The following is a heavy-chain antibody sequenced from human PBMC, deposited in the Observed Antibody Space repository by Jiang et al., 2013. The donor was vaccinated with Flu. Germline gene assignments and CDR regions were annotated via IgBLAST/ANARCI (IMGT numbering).Heavy chain of an antibody. CDR1: GYTFTSYG. CDR2: ISAYNGNT. CDR3: ARATITIFGVVIMDWFDP. D-gene: IGHD3-3*01. V-gene: IGHV1-18*01. Sequence: GAEVKKPGASVKVSCKASGYTFTSYGISWVRQAPGQGLEWMGWISAYNGNTNYAQKLQGRVTMTTDTSTSTAYMELRSLRSDDTAVYYCARATITIFGVVIMDWFDPWGQGTLVTVSS. J-gene: IGHJ5*02.